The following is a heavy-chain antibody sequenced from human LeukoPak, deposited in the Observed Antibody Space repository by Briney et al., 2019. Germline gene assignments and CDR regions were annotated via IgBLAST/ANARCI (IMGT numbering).Heavy chain of an antibody. CDR3: ARNRVSGYFDY. CDR2: IYYSGST. V-gene: IGHV4-31*03. D-gene: IGHD1/OR15-1a*01. CDR1: GGSISSGGYY. J-gene: IGHJ4*02. Sequence: SQTLSLTCTVSGGSISSGGYYWSWIRQHPGKGLEWIGYIYYSGSTYYNPSLKSRVTISVDTSKNQFSLKLSSVTAADTAVYHCARNRVSGYFDYWGQGTLVTVSS.